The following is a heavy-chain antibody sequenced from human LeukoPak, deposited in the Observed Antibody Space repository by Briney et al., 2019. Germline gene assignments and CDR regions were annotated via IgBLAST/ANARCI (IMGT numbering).Heavy chain of an antibody. V-gene: IGHV1-24*01. J-gene: IGHJ5*02. D-gene: IGHD3-22*01. CDR2: FDPEDGET. Sequence: ASVKVSCKVSGYTLTELSMHWVRQAPGKGLEWMGGFDPEDGETIYAQKFQGRVTITADKSTSTAYMELSSLRSEDTAVYYCARDPRSYYYDSSGYNNWFDPWGQGTLVTVSS. CDR3: ARDPRSYYYDSSGYNNWFDP. CDR1: GYTLTELS.